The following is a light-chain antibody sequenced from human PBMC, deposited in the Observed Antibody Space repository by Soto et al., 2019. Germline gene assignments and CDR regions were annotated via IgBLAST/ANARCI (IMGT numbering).Light chain of an antibody. V-gene: IGKV1-5*03. Sequence: IQMTQSPSTLSASVGEGVTITCRASQRISSWLAWYQQKPGKAPKLLIYKASSLESGVPSRFSGSGSGTEFTLTISRLQPDDFATYYCQQYNSYWTFGHGTKVEI. CDR2: KAS. J-gene: IGKJ1*01. CDR3: QQYNSYWT. CDR1: QRISSW.